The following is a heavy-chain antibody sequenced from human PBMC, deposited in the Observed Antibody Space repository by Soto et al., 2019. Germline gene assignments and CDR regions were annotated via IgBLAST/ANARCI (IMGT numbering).Heavy chain of an antibody. CDR3: ARTFRVLVPATDNWFDP. CDR2: INAGNGNT. CDR1: GYTFTGYA. D-gene: IGHD2-2*01. V-gene: IGHV1-3*01. J-gene: IGHJ5*02. Sequence: ASVKVSCKASGYTFTGYAMHWVRQAPGQRLEWMGWINAGNGNTKYSQKFQGRVTITRDTSASTAYMELSSLRSEDTAVYYCARTFRVLVPATDNWFDPWGQGTLVTVSS.